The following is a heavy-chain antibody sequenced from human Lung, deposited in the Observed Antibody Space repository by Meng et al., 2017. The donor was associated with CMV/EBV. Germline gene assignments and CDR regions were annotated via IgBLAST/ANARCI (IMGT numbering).Heavy chain of an antibody. Sequence: GSLRLSCTVSGGSISSSSYYWGWVRQPPGKGLEWIGSIYYSGSTYYNPSLKSRVTISLYTSKNQFSLKLSSVTAADTAVYYCARDYTYDFWSGQYGGKRGFDPWGQGTXVTVSS. CDR3: ARDYTYDFWSGQYGGKRGFDP. J-gene: IGHJ5*02. CDR1: GGSISSSSYY. V-gene: IGHV4-39*07. D-gene: IGHD3-3*01. CDR2: IYYSGST.